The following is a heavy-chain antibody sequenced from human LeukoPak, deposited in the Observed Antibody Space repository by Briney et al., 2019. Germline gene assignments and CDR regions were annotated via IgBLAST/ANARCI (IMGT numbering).Heavy chain of an antibody. CDR2: INHSGST. D-gene: IGHD2-2*01. CDR3: ARGPGGDQPPISPFDY. CDR1: GGSFSGYY. V-gene: IGHV4-34*01. Sequence: SETLSLTCAVYGGSFSGYYWSWLRQPPGKGLEWIGEINHSGSTNYNPSLKSRVTISVDTSKNQFSLKLSSVTAADTAVYYCARGPGGDQPPISPFDYWGQGTLVTVSS. J-gene: IGHJ4*02.